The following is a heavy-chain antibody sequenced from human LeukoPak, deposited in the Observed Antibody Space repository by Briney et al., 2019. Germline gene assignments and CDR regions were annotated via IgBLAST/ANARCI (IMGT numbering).Heavy chain of an antibody. D-gene: IGHD3-10*01. CDR3: AKDLASGYDDFNG. CDR2: ISGDGSRT. J-gene: IGHJ3*01. Sequence: GGTLRLSCAASGFTFDVYAMNWVRQAPGKGLEWVSIISGDGSRTFYADSVKGRFTIFRDNSKNSLYLEMNSMGTEATALYYCAKDLASGYDDFNGWGKGTMVTVSS. V-gene: IGHV3-43*02. CDR1: GFTFDVYA.